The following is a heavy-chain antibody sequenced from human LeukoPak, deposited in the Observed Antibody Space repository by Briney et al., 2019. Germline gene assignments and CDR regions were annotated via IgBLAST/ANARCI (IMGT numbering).Heavy chain of an antibody. CDR1: GGSISSYY. J-gene: IGHJ6*04. Sequence: SETLSFTCTVSGGSISSYYWSWIRQPPGKGLEWIGYIYYSGSTNYNPSLKSRVTISVDTSKNQFSLKLSSVTAADTAVYYCVMVRRNYGMDVWGKGTTVTVSS. CDR3: VMVRRNYGMDV. V-gene: IGHV4-59*01. CDR2: IYYSGST. D-gene: IGHD3-10*01.